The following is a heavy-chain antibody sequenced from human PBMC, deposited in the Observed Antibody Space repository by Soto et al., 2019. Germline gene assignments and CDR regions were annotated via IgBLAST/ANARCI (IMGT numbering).Heavy chain of an antibody. J-gene: IGHJ6*03. Sequence: PGGSLRLSWAASGFTVSSNYMSWVRQAPGKGLEWVSVIYSGGSTYYADSVKGRFTISRDNSKNTLYLQMNSLRAEDTAVYYCARDVTYYDFWSGSPTSYYYYMDVWGKGTTVTVSS. CDR2: IYSGGST. D-gene: IGHD3-3*01. V-gene: IGHV3-66*01. CDR3: ARDVTYYDFWSGSPTSYYYYMDV. CDR1: GFTVSSNY.